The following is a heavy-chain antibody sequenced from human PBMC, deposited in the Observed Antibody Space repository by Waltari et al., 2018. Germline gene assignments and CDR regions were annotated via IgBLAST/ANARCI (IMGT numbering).Heavy chain of an antibody. CDR3: ARADTYYDFWSGYST. V-gene: IGHV3-21*01. CDR2: ISSSSSYI. Sequence: EVQRVESGGGLVKPGGSLRLSCAASGFTFSSYSMDWVRQAPGKGLEWVSSISSSSSYIYYADSVKGRFTISRDNAKNSLNLQMNSLRAEDTAVYYCARADTYYDFWSGYSTWGQGTLVTVSS. CDR1: GFTFSSYS. D-gene: IGHD3-3*01. J-gene: IGHJ5*02.